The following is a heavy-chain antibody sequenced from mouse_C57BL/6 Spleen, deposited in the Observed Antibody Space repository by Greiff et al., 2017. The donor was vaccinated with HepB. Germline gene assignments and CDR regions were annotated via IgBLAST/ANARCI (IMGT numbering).Heavy chain of an antibody. CDR1: GFTFSSYA. Sequence: EVKLMESGGGLVKPGGSLKLSCAASGFTFSSYAMSWVRQTPEKRLEWVATISDGGSYTYYPDNVKGRFTISRDNAKNNLYLQMSHLKSEDTAMYYWASFTTVDAMDYWGQGTSVTVSS. V-gene: IGHV5-4*03. CDR3: ASFTTVDAMDY. D-gene: IGHD1-1*01. CDR2: ISDGGSYT. J-gene: IGHJ4*01.